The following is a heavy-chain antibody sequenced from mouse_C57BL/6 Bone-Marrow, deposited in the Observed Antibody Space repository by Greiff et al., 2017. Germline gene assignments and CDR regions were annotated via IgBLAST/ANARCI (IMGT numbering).Heavy chain of an antibody. CDR1: GFTFSSYG. V-gene: IGHV5-6*01. D-gene: IGHD1-1*02. CDR2: ISSGGSYT. CDR3: AREGLLLWDFDV. J-gene: IGHJ1*03. Sequence: VQLQQSGGDLVKPGGSLKLSCAASGFTFSSYGMSWVRQTPDKRLEWVATISSGGSYTYYPDSVKGRFTISRDNAKNTLYLQMSSLKSEDTAMYYCAREGLLLWDFDVWGTGTTVTVSS.